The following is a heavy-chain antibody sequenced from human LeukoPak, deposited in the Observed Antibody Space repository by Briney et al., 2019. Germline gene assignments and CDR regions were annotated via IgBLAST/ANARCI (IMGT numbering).Heavy chain of an antibody. J-gene: IGHJ5*02. Sequence: GSSVKVSCKASGGTFSSYAISWVRQAPGQGLEWMGGIIPIFGTANYAQKFQGRVTITADESTSTAYMELSSLRSEDTAVYYCARAPYGDYVVWGWFDPWGQGTLVTVSS. V-gene: IGHV1-69*01. D-gene: IGHD4-17*01. CDR3: ARAPYGDYVVWGWFDP. CDR2: IIPIFGTA. CDR1: GGTFSSYA.